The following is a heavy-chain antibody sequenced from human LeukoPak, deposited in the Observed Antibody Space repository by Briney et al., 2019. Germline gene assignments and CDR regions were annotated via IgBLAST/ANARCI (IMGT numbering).Heavy chain of an antibody. D-gene: IGHD3-3*01. Sequence: GASVKVSCKASGYTFTSYDINWVRQATGQGLEWMGWMNPNSGNTGYAQKFQGRVTITRNTSISTAYMELSSLRSEDTAVYYCARAAITIFGVVIKDDNWFDPWGQGTLVTVSS. J-gene: IGHJ5*02. CDR1: GYTFTSYD. CDR3: ARAAITIFGVVIKDDNWFDP. CDR2: MNPNSGNT. V-gene: IGHV1-8*03.